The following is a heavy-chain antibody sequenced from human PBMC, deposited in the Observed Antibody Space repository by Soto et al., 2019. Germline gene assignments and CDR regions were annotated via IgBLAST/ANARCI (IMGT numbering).Heavy chain of an antibody. D-gene: IGHD5-12*01. V-gene: IGHV3-74*01. J-gene: IGHJ4*02. CDR2: LNGDGSSS. CDR3: TRGASGYGKFDY. Sequence: EVQLVESGGALVQPGGSLRLSCVASGFTFSSFWLHWVRQTPGKWLLFISLLNGDGSSSIYSDSVRGRFTLSRDTATNTLYLQMNSLRPEDTALYYCTRGASGYGKFDYWGLGTLVTVSS. CDR1: GFTFSSFW.